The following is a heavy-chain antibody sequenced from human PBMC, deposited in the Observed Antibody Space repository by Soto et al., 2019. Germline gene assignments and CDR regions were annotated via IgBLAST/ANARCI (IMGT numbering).Heavy chain of an antibody. J-gene: IGHJ4*02. V-gene: IGHV4-4*07. CDR2: IYTSGST. CDR3: ARGCAENFHX. CDR1: GGSISSCY. Sequence: SETLSLTFTVSGGSISSCYWSWIRQPAGKGLEWIWRIYTSGSTNYKPSLKSRVTMSVDTSKNQFSLKMSSVTAADTAVYYCARGCAENFHXWGQVTLFTVSX.